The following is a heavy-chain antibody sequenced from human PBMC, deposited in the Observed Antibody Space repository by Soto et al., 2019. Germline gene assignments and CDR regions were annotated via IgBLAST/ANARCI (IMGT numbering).Heavy chain of an antibody. Sequence: SETLSLTCTVSGGSISSYDLSWIRQPPGKGLEWIGYIYYSGSTNYNPSLKSRVTISVDTSKNQFSLKLSSVTAADTAVYYCARMDIVATSHFDYWGQGTLVTVSS. D-gene: IGHD5-12*01. CDR2: IYYSGST. CDR1: GGSISSYD. V-gene: IGHV4-59*01. J-gene: IGHJ4*02. CDR3: ARMDIVATSHFDY.